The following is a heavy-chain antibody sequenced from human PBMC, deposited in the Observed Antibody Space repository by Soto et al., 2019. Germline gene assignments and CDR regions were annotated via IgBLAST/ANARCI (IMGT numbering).Heavy chain of an antibody. CDR3: AKDRGGFTNGWEFFDS. Sequence: EVQLVESGGGLVQPGGFLKLSCAASGFAFSFYSMSWVRQAPGKGLEWVASISGNGGTTYYAASGKGRFTFSRDNSKNTLYLQMNNLRVEDTAVYYCAKDRGGFTNGWEFFDSWGQGTLVTVSS. CDR1: GFAFSFYS. J-gene: IGHJ4*02. D-gene: IGHD3-10*01. V-gene: IGHV3-23*04. CDR2: ISGNGGTT.